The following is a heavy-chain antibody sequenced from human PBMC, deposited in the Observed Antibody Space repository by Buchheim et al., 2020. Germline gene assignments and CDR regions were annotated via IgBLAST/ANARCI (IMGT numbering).Heavy chain of an antibody. CDR2: INHSGST. CDR1: GGSFSGYY. Sequence: QVQLQQWGAGLLKPSETLSLTCAVYGGSFSGYYWSWIRQPPGKGLEWIGEINHSGSTNYNPSLKSRVTISVDTSKNQFSLKLSSVTAADTAVYYCARAKPSMTMESSVLNWYFDLWGRGTL. D-gene: IGHD3-10*01. J-gene: IGHJ2*01. CDR3: ARAKPSMTMESSVLNWYFDL. V-gene: IGHV4-34*01.